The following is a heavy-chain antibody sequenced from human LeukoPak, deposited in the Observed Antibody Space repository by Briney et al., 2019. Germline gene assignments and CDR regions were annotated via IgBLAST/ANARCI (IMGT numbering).Heavy chain of an antibody. J-gene: IGHJ5*02. CDR1: GGSISNYY. CDR3: ARTIKSGNYYWFDL. Sequence: SETLSLTCTVSGGSISNYYWSWIRQPPGEGLEWIGFISYTGSTNYNPSLKSRVTVSVDTSKNQFSLKVTSVTAADTAVYYCARTIKSGNYYWFDLWGQGTLVTVSS. D-gene: IGHD1-26*01. V-gene: IGHV4-59*01. CDR2: ISYTGST.